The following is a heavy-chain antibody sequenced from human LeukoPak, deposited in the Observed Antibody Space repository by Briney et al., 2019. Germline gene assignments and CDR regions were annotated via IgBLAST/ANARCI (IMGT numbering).Heavy chain of an antibody. CDR3: ARDVGGSIRGAVGGCDY. Sequence: ASVNVSCKASAYTFANYAISWVRQAPGQGLEWLGWSTPYNGNTNYAQKVQGRVTVTTDTSTNTADMELTTLRSDVTAVYYCARDVGGSIRGAVGGCDYWGQGTPVTVSS. V-gene: IGHV1-18*01. CDR1: AYTFANYA. J-gene: IGHJ4*02. D-gene: IGHD6-19*01. CDR2: STPYNGNT.